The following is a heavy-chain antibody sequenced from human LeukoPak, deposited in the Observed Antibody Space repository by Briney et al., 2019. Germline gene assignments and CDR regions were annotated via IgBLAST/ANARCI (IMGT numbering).Heavy chain of an antibody. J-gene: IGHJ5*02. Sequence: ASVKVSCKASGYTFTSYDINWVRQATEQGLEWMGWMNPNSGNTGYAQKFQGRVTITRNTSISTAYMELSRLRSEDTAVYYCARGKTKAAAGLRFDPWGQGTLVTVSS. V-gene: IGHV1-8*01. CDR3: ARGKTKAAAGLRFDP. CDR2: MNPNSGNT. CDR1: GYTFTSYD. D-gene: IGHD6-13*01.